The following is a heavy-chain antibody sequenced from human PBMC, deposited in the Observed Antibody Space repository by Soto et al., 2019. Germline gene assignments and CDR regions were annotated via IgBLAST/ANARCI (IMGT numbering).Heavy chain of an antibody. D-gene: IGHD2-2*01. J-gene: IGHJ6*02. CDR3: ASSFWNDAFCSSTSCQQYSYYGMDV. V-gene: IGHV3-30-3*01. Sequence: HPXGSLRLSCAASGFTFSNYAMHWVRQAAGKGLEWVAVISYDGNNKYYADSVRGRFTISRDNSKNTLYLQMNSLRAEDTAMYYCASSFWNDAFCSSTSCQQYSYYGMDVWGQGTTVTVSS. CDR1: GFTFSNYA. CDR2: ISYDGNNK.